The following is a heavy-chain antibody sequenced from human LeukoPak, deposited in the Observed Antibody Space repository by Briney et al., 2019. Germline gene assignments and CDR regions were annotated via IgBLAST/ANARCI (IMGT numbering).Heavy chain of an antibody. CDR3: TTEID. J-gene: IGHJ4*02. CDR2: ISYDGSNK. V-gene: IGHV3-30*04. CDR1: GFTFSSYA. Sequence: GGSLRLSCAASGFTFSSYAMHWVRQAPGKGLEWVAVISYDGSNKYYADSVKGRFTISRDNSKNTLYLQMNSLRAEDTAVYYCTTEIDWGQGTLVTVSS.